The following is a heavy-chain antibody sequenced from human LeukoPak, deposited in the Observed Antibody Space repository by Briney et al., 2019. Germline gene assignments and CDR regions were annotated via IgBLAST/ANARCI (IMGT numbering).Heavy chain of an antibody. V-gene: IGHV3-30-3*01. CDR1: GVTFSSYA. D-gene: IGHD3-22*01. J-gene: IGHJ4*02. Sequence: GSLRLPCASSGVTFSSYAMHWVRQAPGKGLEWVAVISYDGSNKCYAASVKGRFNISRDNSKNTQYLQMSSLRAEDTAVYYCAREAYDSSGYRRKPKSVLISQFDYWGQGTLVTVSS. CDR3: AREAYDSSGYRRKPKSVLISQFDY. CDR2: ISYDGSNK.